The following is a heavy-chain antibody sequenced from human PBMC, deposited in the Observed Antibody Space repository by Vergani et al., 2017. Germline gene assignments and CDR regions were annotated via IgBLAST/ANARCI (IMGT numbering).Heavy chain of an antibody. CDR3: AKSLYPGRDAFHI. CDR2: ISWNRGNI. J-gene: IGHJ3*02. CDR1: GFTFDEYA. Sequence: EVQLVESGGGLVQPGRSLRLSCAASGFTFDEYAMHWVRQAPGEGLEWVSGISWNRGNIAYAVSVKGRFTISRDNAKNSLYLQMNSLRVEETALYYCAKSLYPGRDAFHILGQGTMVTVSS. V-gene: IGHV3-9*01. D-gene: IGHD3-16*02.